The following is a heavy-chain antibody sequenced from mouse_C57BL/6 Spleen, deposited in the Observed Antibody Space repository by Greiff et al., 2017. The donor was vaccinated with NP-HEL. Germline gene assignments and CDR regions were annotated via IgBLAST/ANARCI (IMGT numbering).Heavy chain of an antibody. J-gene: IGHJ4*01. D-gene: IGHD1-1*01. Sequence: EVKLMESGPGLVKPSQSLSLTCSVTGYSITSGYYWNWIRQFPGNKLEWMGYISYDGSNNYNPSLKNRISITRDTSKNQFFLKLNSVTTEDTATYYCARGGSYYGSSYAYYAMDYWGQGTSVTVSS. CDR2: ISYDGSN. CDR3: ARGGSYYGSSYAYYAMDY. CDR1: GYSITSGYY. V-gene: IGHV3-6*01.